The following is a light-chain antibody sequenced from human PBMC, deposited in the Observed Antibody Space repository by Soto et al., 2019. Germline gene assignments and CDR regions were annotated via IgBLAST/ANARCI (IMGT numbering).Light chain of an antibody. CDR2: WAS. V-gene: IGKV4-1*01. CDR3: QQYYSTPIT. CDR1: HIVLYSSNNKNY. Sequence: DIVMTQSPDSLAVSLGERATINCKSIHIVLYSSNNKNYLAWYQQKPGQPPKLLIYWASTRESGVPDRFSGSGSGTDFTLTISSLQAEDVAVYYCQQYYSTPITFGQGTRLQI. J-gene: IGKJ5*01.